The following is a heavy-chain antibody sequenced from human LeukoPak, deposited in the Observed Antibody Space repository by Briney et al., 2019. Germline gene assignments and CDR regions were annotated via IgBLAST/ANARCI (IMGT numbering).Heavy chain of an antibody. V-gene: IGHV1-18*01. CDR2: ISAYNGNT. CDR3: ARNLWFGESIDAFDI. J-gene: IGHJ3*02. CDR1: GYTFTSYG. Sequence: ASVKVSCKASGYTFTSYGISWVRQAPGQGLEWMGWISAYNGNTNYAQKLQGRVTMTRDTSISTAYMELSRLRSDDTAVYYCARNLWFGESIDAFDIWGQGTMVTVSS. D-gene: IGHD3-10*01.